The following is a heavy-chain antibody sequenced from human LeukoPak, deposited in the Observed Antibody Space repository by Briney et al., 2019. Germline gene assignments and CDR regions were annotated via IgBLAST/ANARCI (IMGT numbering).Heavy chain of an antibody. CDR1: GGTFSTDA. Sequence: GASVKVSCKASGGTFSTDAISWVRQAPGQGLEWMGGIVPIFGMTNYAQRFQGRVTITADESTSTVYMELRSLRSEDTAVYYCARDVYRGPPELLFDPWGQGTLVTVSS. CDR3: ARDVYRGPPELLFDP. J-gene: IGHJ5*02. CDR2: IVPIFGMT. D-gene: IGHD5/OR15-5a*01. V-gene: IGHV1-69*13.